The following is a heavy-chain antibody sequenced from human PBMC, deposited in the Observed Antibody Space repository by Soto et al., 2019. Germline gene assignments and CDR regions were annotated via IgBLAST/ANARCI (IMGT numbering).Heavy chain of an antibody. V-gene: IGHV3-23*01. D-gene: IGHD5-18*01. Sequence: GGSLRLSCAASGFTFSSYAMSWVRQAPGKGLEWVSAISGSGGSTYYADSVKGRFTISRDNSKNTLYLQMNSLRAEGTAVDYGADPRIHAFDIWGQGTMVTVSS. J-gene: IGHJ3*02. CDR1: GFTFSSYA. CDR2: ISGSGGST. CDR3: ADPRIHAFDI.